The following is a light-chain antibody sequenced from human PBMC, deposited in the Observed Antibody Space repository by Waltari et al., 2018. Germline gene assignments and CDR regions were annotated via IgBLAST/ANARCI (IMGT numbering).Light chain of an antibody. CDR1: QSVSKY. CDR3: QNHERLPAT. V-gene: IGKV3-20*01. Sequence: IVLTQSPGPLSLSSGERPPPSCRASQSVSKYLAWYQQRPGQAPRLLIYAASTRATGIPDRFSGSGFGTDFSLTISRLEPEDFAVYYCQNHERLPATFGQGTKVEIK. J-gene: IGKJ1*01. CDR2: AAS.